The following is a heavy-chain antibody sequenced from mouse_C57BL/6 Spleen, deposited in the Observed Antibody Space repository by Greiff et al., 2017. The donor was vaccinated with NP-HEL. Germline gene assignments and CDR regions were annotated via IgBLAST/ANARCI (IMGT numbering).Heavy chain of an antibody. J-gene: IGHJ1*03. V-gene: IGHV5-16*01. CDR3: ARWDYYGSSYWYFDV. Sequence: EVMLVESEGGLVQPGSSMKLSCTASGFTFSDYYMAWVRQVPEKGLEWVANINYDGSSTYYLDSLKSRFIISRDNAKNILYLQMSSLKSEDTATYYCARWDYYGSSYWYFDVWGTGTTVTVSS. D-gene: IGHD1-1*01. CDR1: GFTFSDYY. CDR2: INYDGSST.